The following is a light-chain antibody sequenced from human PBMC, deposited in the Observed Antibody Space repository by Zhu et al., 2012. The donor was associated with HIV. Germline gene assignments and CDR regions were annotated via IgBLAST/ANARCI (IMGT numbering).Light chain of an antibody. CDR1: QTISNYY. Sequence: EFVLTQSPGTLSLSPGERATLSCRASQTISNYYLAWYQRKPGQAPRLLIYGASSRATGIPDRFSGSGSGTDFTLTISRLEPEDFAVYYCQHYGNSPGFTFGPGTRVDVK. V-gene: IGKV3-20*01. CDR2: GAS. J-gene: IGKJ3*01. CDR3: QHYGNSPGFT.